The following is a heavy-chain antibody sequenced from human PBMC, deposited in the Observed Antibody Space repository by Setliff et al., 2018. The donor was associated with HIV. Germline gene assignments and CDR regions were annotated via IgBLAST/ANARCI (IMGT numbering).Heavy chain of an antibody. CDR3: ASSYPNYNYGNYDFWSGYYHDDTSDI. D-gene: IGHD3-3*01. CDR1: AFTFSNYN. CDR2: ISFDGTIK. J-gene: IGHJ3*02. V-gene: IGHV3-30*04. Sequence: GGSLRLSCAASAFTFSNYNIHWVRQAPGKGLEWVAFISFDGTIKYYRGSVKGRFTISRDNPKNTLYLHMDSLKAEDTAVYYCASSYPNYNYGNYDFWSGYYHDDTSDIWGQGTMVTVSS.